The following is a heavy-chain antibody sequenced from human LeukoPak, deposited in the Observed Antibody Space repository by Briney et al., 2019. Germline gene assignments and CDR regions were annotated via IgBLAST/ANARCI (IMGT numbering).Heavy chain of an antibody. CDR1: GFIFSNSG. Sequence: GGSLRPSCAASGFIFSNSGIHWVRQAPGKGLEWVAFIRYDGSKQYYADSVKGRFAISRDNSKNTVFLQMNSLRVEDSALYYCARDNPYYDFWSGLDYWGQGTLVTVSS. V-gene: IGHV3-30*02. CDR2: IRYDGSKQ. D-gene: IGHD3-3*01. CDR3: ARDNPYYDFWSGLDY. J-gene: IGHJ4*02.